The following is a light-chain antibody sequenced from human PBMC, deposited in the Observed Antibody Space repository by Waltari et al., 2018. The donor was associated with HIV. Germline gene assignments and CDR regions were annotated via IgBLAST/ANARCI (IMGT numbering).Light chain of an antibody. V-gene: IGKV1-12*01. J-gene: IGKJ4*01. CDR2: DAF. CDR3: QHASSFPHT. CDR1: RDISTS. Sequence: DILMAQSPSNVSTSVGGTVTITCRASRDISTSLAWYQLKPGRAPNLLRYDAFRLGTGVPSRFGGSGSGTEFTLTITSLQPEDFATYYCQHASSFPHTFGGGTRVGMK.